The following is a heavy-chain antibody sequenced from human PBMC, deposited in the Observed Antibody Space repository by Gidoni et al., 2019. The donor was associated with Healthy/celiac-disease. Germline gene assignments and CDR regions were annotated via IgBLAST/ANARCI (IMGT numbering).Heavy chain of an antibody. V-gene: IGHV3-21*01. CDR2: ISSSSSYI. D-gene: IGHD2-8*01. CDR1: GFTFSSYS. CDR3: ARVSMVYAEIDAFDI. J-gene: IGHJ3*02. Sequence: EVQLVESGGGLVKPGGSLRLSCAASGFTFSSYSMNWVRQAPGKGLEWVSSISSSSSYIYYADSVKGRFTISRDNAKNSLYLQMNSLRAEDTAVYYCARVSMVYAEIDAFDIWGQGTMVTVSS.